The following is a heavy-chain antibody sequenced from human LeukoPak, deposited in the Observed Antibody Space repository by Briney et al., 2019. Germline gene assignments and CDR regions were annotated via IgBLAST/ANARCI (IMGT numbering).Heavy chain of an antibody. Sequence: TSETLSLTCTVSGGSISSSSYYWGWIRQPPGKGLEWIGSIYYSGSTYYNPSLKSRVTISVDTSKNQFSLKLSSVTAADTAVYYCARQNYGGNLSFDYWGQGTLVTVSS. CDR3: ARQNYGGNLSFDY. CDR2: IYYSGST. V-gene: IGHV4-39*07. J-gene: IGHJ4*02. CDR1: GGSISSSSYY. D-gene: IGHD4-23*01.